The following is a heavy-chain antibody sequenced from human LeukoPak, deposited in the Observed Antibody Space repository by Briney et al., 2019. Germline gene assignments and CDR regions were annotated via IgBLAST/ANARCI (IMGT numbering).Heavy chain of an antibody. J-gene: IGHJ6*02. CDR1: GFTVSSNY. D-gene: IGHD3-9*01. CDR2: IYSGGST. Sequence: QSGGSLRLSCAASGFTVSSNYMSWVRQAPGKGLEWVSVIYSGGSTYYADSVKGRFTISRDNSKNTLYLQMNSLRAEDTAVYYCAREVHYDILTGYYYYYGMDVWGQGTTVTVSS. CDR3: AREVHYDILTGYYYYYGMDV. V-gene: IGHV3-66*01.